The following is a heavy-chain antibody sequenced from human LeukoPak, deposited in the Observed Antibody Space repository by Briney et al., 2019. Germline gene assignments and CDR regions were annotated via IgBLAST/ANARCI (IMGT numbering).Heavy chain of an antibody. CDR3: ARAYYGSGSYSGSSFDY. D-gene: IGHD3-10*01. J-gene: IGHJ4*02. V-gene: IGHV1-69*02. CDR1: GGTFSSYT. Sequence: SVRVSCKASGGTFSSYTISWVRQAPGQGLEWMGRIIPILGIANYAQKFQGRVTITADKSTSTAYMELSSLRSEDTAVYYCARAYYGSGSYSGSSFDYWGQGTLVTVSS. CDR2: IIPILGIA.